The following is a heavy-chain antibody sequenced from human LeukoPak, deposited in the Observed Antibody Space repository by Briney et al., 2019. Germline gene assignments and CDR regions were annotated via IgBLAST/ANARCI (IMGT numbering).Heavy chain of an antibody. D-gene: IGHD6-13*01. Sequence: GGSLRLSCAASGFTFSDYYMSWIRQAPGKGLERVSYISSSGSTTYYADSVKGRFTISRDNSKNTLYLQMNSLRAEDTAVYYCATQSGYTHYWGRGTLVTVSS. J-gene: IGHJ4*02. CDR3: ATQSGYTHY. V-gene: IGHV3-11*01. CDR1: GFTFSDYY. CDR2: ISSSGSTT.